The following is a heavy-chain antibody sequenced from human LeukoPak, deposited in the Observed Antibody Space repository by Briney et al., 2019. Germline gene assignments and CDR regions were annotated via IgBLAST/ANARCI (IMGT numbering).Heavy chain of an antibody. CDR1: GGTFNSYA. CDR2: IIPMSDTA. D-gene: IGHD4-17*01. V-gene: IGHV1-69*06. Sequence: SVKVSCKASGGTFNSYAISWVRQAPGQGLEWMGGIIPMSDTANYPQKFRGRLTITADIPTSTVYMELSSLRSDDTAVYYCARGRGPGPHTVTTADYWGQGTLVTVSS. CDR3: ARGRGPGPHTVTTADY. J-gene: IGHJ4*02.